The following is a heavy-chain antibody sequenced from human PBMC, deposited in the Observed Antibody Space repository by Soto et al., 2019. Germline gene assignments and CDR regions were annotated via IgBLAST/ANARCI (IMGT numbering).Heavy chain of an antibody. Sequence: LSLTCTVSGGSISSGDYYWSWIRQPPGQGLEWIGYIYYSGSTYYNPSLKSRVTISGGTSKNQFSLKLSSVTAADTAVYYCAREGLLDYYDSSGYLPGYYCDYWGQGTLVTVSS. CDR2: IYYSGST. CDR1: GGSISSGDYY. V-gene: IGHV4-30-4*01. CDR3: AREGLLDYYDSSGYLPGYYCDY. J-gene: IGHJ4*02. D-gene: IGHD3-22*01.